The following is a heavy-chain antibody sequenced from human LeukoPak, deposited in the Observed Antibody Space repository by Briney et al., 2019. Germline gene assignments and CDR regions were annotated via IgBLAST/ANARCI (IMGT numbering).Heavy chain of an antibody. CDR1: GFTFSSYA. CDR2: ISGSGGST. D-gene: IGHD3-22*01. Sequence: QTGGSLRLSCAASGFTFSSYAMSWVRQAPGKGLEWVSAISGSGGSTYYADSVKGRFTISRDNSKNTLYLQMNSLRAEDTAVYYCAGLVGRYSSGLYYYYFDYWGQGTLVTVSS. V-gene: IGHV3-23*01. CDR3: AGLVGRYSSGLYYYYFDY. J-gene: IGHJ4*02.